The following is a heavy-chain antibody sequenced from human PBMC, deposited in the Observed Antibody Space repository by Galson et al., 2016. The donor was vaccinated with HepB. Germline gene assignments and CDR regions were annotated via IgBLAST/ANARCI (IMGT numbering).Heavy chain of an antibody. CDR3: AKGRSGGNPFFFYAMDV. D-gene: IGHD4-23*01. V-gene: IGHV3-9*01. J-gene: IGHJ6*02. CDR1: GVTFDYFA. Sequence: SLRLSCAASGVTFDYFAMHGVGQAPGKGLDWVSGIRWNGGSIRYADSVTGRFTISRDNAKNSLYLQMNSLGAEDTALYYCAKGRSGGNPFFFYAMDVWGQGTTVTVSS. CDR2: IRWNGGSI.